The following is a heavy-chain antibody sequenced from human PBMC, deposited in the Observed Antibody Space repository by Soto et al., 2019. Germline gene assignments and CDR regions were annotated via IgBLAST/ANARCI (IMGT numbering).Heavy chain of an antibody. CDR1: GYTFSDYY. D-gene: IGHD5-12*01. J-gene: IGHJ4*02. Sequence: ASVKVSCKTSGYTFSDYYIHWVRQAPGQGLEWMGWINPNSGGTTYARTVQGRVTMATDTSTSTAYLELSRLRSDDTAVYYCASDAAQGWLYYFDFWGQGTLVTVSS. CDR3: ASDAAQGWLYYFDF. V-gene: IGHV1-2*02. CDR2: INPNSGGT.